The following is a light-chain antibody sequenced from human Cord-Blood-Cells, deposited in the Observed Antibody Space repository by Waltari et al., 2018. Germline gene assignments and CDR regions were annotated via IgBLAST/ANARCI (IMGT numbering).Light chain of an antibody. V-gene: IGLV2-23*01. CDR3: CSYAGYV. CDR1: SSDVGTAYL. Sequence: QSALTQPASVSGSPGQSFTISCPGTSSDVGTAYLGSWYQQHPGKAPKLMIYEGSKRPSGVSNRFSGSKSGNTASLTISGLQAEDEADYYCCSYAGYVFGTGTKVTVL. CDR2: EGS. J-gene: IGLJ1*01.